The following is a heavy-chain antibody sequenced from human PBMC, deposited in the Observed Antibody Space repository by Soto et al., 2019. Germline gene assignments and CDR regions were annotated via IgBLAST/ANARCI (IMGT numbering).Heavy chain of an antibody. CDR3: VRGGYLQNPGSDA. Sequence: QVQLVESGGGVVQPGTSLRLSCAASGFSFGSHAMHWVRQAPGKGLQWVAVISYHGVNKYYTDSVRGRFTVSRDNYKNTLYLQVDSLRSEDTGVYHCVRGGYLQNPGSDAWGQGTLVTVSS. CDR2: ISYHGVNK. J-gene: IGHJ5*02. V-gene: IGHV3-30*04. D-gene: IGHD5-18*01. CDR1: GFSFGSHA.